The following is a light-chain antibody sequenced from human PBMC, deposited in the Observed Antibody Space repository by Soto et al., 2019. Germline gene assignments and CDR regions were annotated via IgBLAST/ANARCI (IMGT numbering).Light chain of an antibody. CDR1: SSDVGGYNH. J-gene: IGLJ1*01. V-gene: IGLV2-11*01. CDR3: CSYAGSYIYV. Sequence: QSGLTQPRSVSGSPGQSVTISCTGTSSDVGGYNHVSWYQQHPGKAPKLMIYDVSKRPSGVPDRFSGSKSGNTASLTISGLQAEDEADYYCCSYAGSYIYVFGTGTKVTVL. CDR2: DVS.